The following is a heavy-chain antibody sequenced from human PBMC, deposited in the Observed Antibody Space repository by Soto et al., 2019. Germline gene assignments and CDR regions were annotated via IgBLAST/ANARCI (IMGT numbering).Heavy chain of an antibody. V-gene: IGHV1-2*04. CDR3: ARGAYCGGDCYSYYYYYMDV. CDR2: INPNSGGT. J-gene: IGHJ6*03. Sequence: QVQLVQSGAEVKKPGASVKVSCKASGYTFTGYYMHWVRQAPGQGLEWMGWINPNSGGTNYAQKFQGWVTMTRDTSISTAYMELSRLRSDDTAVYYCARGAYCGGDCYSYYYYYMDVWGKGTTVTVSS. CDR1: GYTFTGYY. D-gene: IGHD2-21*01.